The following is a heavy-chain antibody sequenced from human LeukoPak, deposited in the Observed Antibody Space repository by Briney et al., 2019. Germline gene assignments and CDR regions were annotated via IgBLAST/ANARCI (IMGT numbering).Heavy chain of an antibody. CDR1: GGSFSGYY. J-gene: IGHJ5*02. V-gene: IGHV4-34*01. CDR2: INHSGST. CDR3: ARGRLAAAMLVWFDP. D-gene: IGHD6-13*01. Sequence: SETLSLTCAVYGGSFSGYYWSWIRQPPGKGLEWIGEINHSGSTNYNSSLKSRVTISVDTSKNQFSLKLSSVTAADTAVYYCARGRLAAAMLVWFDPWGQGTLVTVSS.